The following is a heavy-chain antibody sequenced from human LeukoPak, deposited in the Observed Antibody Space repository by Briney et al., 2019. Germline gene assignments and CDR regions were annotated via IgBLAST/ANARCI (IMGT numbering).Heavy chain of an antibody. V-gene: IGHV3-33*01. Sequence: PGGSLRLSCAASGFTFRSYGMHWVRQAPGKGLEWVAIIWYDGSNKYYADSVKGRITISRDNSKSTLYLQTNSLRAEDTAVYYCATVRGCGGDCYYIDYWGQGTLVTVSS. CDR1: GFTFRSYG. J-gene: IGHJ4*02. CDR2: IWYDGSNK. D-gene: IGHD2-21*02. CDR3: ATVRGCGGDCYYIDY.